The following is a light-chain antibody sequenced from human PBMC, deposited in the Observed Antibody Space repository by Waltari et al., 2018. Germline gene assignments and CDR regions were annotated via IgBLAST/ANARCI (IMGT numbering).Light chain of an antibody. CDR2: DAS. CDR3: QQRVSWPVT. Sequence: EIVLTQSPGTLSVSPGETATLSCRASHAVSNYLGWYQQKPGQPPRLLINDASNRAPGVPARFSGSGSGTDFTLTISSLEPEDFGVYYCQQRVSWPVTFGQGTKLEIK. V-gene: IGKV3-11*01. CDR1: HAVSNY. J-gene: IGKJ2*01.